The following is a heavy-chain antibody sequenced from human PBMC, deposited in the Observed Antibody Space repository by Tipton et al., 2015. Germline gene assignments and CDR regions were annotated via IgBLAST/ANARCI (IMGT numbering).Heavy chain of an antibody. CDR2: INQDGSEK. CDR1: GFTFTSYW. CDR3: TKVMGPSYGDSLDS. V-gene: IGHV3-7*01. J-gene: IGHJ4*02. Sequence: GSLRLSCAASGFTFTSYWMSWVRQAPGNGLDWVASINQDGSEKYYVDSVTGRFTISRDNAKNSLYLQMNSLRPEDTSVYYCTKVMGPSYGDSLDSWGQGTLVTVSS. D-gene: IGHD4-17*01.